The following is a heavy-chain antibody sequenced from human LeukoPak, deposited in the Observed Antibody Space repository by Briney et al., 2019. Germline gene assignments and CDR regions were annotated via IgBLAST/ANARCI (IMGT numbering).Heavy chain of an antibody. CDR1: GGSISSSSYY. D-gene: IGHD2-2*01. CDR3: ASQYCSSTSCSREPFDY. Sequence: PSETLSLTCTVSGGSISSSSYYWGWIRQPPGEGLEWLGSIYYSGSTYYNPSLKSRVTISVDTSKNQFSLKLSSVTAADTAVYYCASQYCSSTSCSREPFDYWGQGTLVTVSS. J-gene: IGHJ4*02. V-gene: IGHV4-39*01. CDR2: IYYSGST.